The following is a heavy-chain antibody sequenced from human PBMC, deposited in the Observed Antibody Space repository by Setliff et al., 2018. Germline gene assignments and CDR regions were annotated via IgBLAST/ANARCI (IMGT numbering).Heavy chain of an antibody. CDR1: GYIFTNYW. Sequence: GESLKISCEASGYIFTNYWIGWVRQMPGKGLEWMGVIYPGDSDTRYSPSFQGQVTISADKSINTAYLQWSSLKASDTAIYYCTRHENRNKCTSSSCYRENDAFDVWGQGAMVTVSS. D-gene: IGHD2-2*01. CDR3: TRHENRNKCTSSSCYRENDAFDV. V-gene: IGHV5-51*01. CDR2: IYPGDSDT. J-gene: IGHJ3*01.